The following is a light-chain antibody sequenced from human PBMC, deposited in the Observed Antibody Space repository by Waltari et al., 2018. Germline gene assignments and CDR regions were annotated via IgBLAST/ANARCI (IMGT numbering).Light chain of an antibody. Sequence: SQELTQPPSVSVSPGQTASITCSGDKLGDKRGCWYQQKPGQSPVLVMYQDSKRPSGIPERFSGSSSGNTSTLTISGTQAMDEADDYCQAWDSTAPHVVFGGGTKLTVL. V-gene: IGLV3-1*01. CDR2: QDS. CDR3: QAWDSTAPHVV. CDR1: KLGDKR. J-gene: IGLJ2*01.